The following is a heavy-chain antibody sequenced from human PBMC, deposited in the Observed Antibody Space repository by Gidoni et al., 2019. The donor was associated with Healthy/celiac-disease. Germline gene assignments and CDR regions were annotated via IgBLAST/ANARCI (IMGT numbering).Heavy chain of an antibody. CDR3: ARDRGRDGYNRTPRH. J-gene: IGHJ4*02. Sequence: QVQLVASGGGVVQPGRSLRLSCAASGFTFSRYGMHWVRQAPGKGLEWVAVIWYDGSNKYYADSVKGRFTISRDNSKNTLYLQMNSLRAEDTAVYYCARDRGRDGYNRTPRHWGQGTLVTVSS. CDR2: IWYDGSNK. CDR1: GFTFSRYG. D-gene: IGHD5-12*01. V-gene: IGHV3-33*01.